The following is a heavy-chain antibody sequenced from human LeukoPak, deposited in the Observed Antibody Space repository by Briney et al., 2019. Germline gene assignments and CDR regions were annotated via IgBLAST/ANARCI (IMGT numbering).Heavy chain of an antibody. CDR1: GFTLSTYW. J-gene: IGHJ4*02. D-gene: IGHD3-22*01. CDR2: INKDGSEK. V-gene: IGHV3-7*01. CDR3: ARDLTYYFDSSGYYYPGDYFDH. Sequence: PGGSLRLSCGASGFTLSTYWMSWVRQAPGKGLEWVAKINKDGSEKYYVDSVRGRFTISKDNAKNSLFLQMNSLRAEDTAVYYCARDLTYYFDSSGYYYPGDYFDHWGQGTLVTVSS.